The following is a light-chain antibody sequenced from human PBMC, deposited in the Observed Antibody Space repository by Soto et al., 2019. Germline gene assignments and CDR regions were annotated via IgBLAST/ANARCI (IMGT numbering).Light chain of an antibody. CDR1: QSISSW. CDR2: DVS. Sequence: DIQMTQSPSTLSASVGDRVTITCRASQSISSWLAWYQQKPGKVPKLLIYDVSSLESGVSSRFSGSGSGTEFTLTISCLQPDDSATYYCQQYNTFWTFGQGTKVE. CDR3: QQYNTFWT. V-gene: IGKV1-5*01. J-gene: IGKJ1*01.